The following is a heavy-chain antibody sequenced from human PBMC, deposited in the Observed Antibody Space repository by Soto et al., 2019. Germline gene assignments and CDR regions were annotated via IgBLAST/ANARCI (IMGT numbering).Heavy chain of an antibody. CDR1: GVSFNIYA. Sequence: GGSLRVWSSASGVSFNIYAMHWGRQAPGKGLEYVSAISSNGGSTYYADSVKGRFTISRDNSKNTLYLQMSSLRAEDTAVYYCVKDGHYDFWSGYYLIFDYWGQGTLVTVSS. CDR3: VKDGHYDFWSGYYLIFDY. V-gene: IGHV3-64D*06. J-gene: IGHJ4*02. D-gene: IGHD3-3*01. CDR2: ISSNGGST.